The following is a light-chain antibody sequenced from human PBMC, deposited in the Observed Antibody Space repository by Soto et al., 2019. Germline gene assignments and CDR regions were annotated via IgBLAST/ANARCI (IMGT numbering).Light chain of an antibody. Sequence: AIRMTQSPSSFSASTGDRVTITCRANQGISSYLAWYQQKPGKAPKLLIYAASTLQSGFPSRFSGSGSGTDFTLTISCLQSEDFATYYCQQYYSYPPTFGQGTRLEIK. CDR3: QQYYSYPPT. V-gene: IGKV1-8*01. CDR1: QGISSY. CDR2: AAS. J-gene: IGKJ5*01.